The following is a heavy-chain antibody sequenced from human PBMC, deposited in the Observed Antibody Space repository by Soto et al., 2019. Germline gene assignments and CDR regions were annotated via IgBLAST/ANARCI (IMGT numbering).Heavy chain of an antibody. J-gene: IGHJ4*02. V-gene: IGHV3-23*01. Sequence: PGGSLRLSCAASGFPFSIYAMSLVRQSPGKGLEWVSAISGSGGSTYYADSVKGRFTISRDDSKNTLYLQMNSLRAEDTEVYYCAKDNGDFGWFGHIDYWGQGTSVTVSS. D-gene: IGHD3-9*01. CDR2: ISGSGGST. CDR3: AKDNGDFGWFGHIDY. CDR1: GFPFSIYA.